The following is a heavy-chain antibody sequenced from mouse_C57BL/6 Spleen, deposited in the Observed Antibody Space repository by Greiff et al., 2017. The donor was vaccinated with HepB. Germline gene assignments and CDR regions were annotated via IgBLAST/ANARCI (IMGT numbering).Heavy chain of an antibody. CDR2: IDPSDSYT. J-gene: IGHJ4*01. CDR3: ARIGAPYYDYDGYAMDY. CDR1: GYTFTSYW. V-gene: IGHV1-59*01. D-gene: IGHD2-4*01. Sequence: VQLQQPGAELVRPGTSVKLSCKASGYTFTSYWMHWVKQRPGQGLEWIGVIDPSDSYTNYNQKFKGKATLTVDTSSSTAYMQLSSLTSEDSAVYYCARIGAPYYDYDGYAMDYWGQGTSVTVSS.